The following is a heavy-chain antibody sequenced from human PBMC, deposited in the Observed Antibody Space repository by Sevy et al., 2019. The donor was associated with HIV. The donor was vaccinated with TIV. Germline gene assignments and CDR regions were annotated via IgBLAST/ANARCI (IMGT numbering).Heavy chain of an antibody. CDR1: GGDINSYY. D-gene: IGHD2-8*02. Sequence: SETLSLTCIVSGGDINSYYWHWLRQSAGKGLEWIGHIYTSGNTNYNPSLTSRVTMSVDTSKNQFSLKVSSVTAADTAGYYCASSPYCTGDVCYPRYYFDFWGQGTLVTVSS. CDR2: IYTSGNT. CDR3: ASSPYCTGDVCYPRYYFDF. J-gene: IGHJ4*02. V-gene: IGHV4-4*07.